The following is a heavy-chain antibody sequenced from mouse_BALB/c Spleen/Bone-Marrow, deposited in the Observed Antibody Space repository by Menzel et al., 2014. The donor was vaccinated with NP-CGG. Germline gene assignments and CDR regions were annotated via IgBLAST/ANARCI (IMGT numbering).Heavy chain of an antibody. V-gene: IGHV3-2*02. Sequence: EVQLQQSGPGLVKPSQSLSLTCTVTGYSITSDYAWNWIQQFPGNTLEWMGYISYSGSSSYNPSLESRISITRDTSKTQFFLQLHSVTTEDTAPYYCARYDYDVGYFDYWGQGATLTVSS. CDR3: ARYDYDVGYFDY. D-gene: IGHD2-4*01. J-gene: IGHJ2*01. CDR1: GYSITSDYA. CDR2: ISYSGSS.